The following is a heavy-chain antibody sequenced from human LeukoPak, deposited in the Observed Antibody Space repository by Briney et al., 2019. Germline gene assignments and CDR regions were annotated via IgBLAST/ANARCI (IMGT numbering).Heavy chain of an antibody. J-gene: IGHJ4*02. Sequence: SETLSLTCAVYGGSFSGYYWSWIRQPPGKGLEWIGEINHSGSTNYNPSLKSRVTISVDTSKNQFSLKLSSVTAADTAVYYCARLPAGYWGQGTLVTVSP. CDR2: INHSGST. CDR3: ARLPAGY. D-gene: IGHD6-13*01. CDR1: GGSFSGYY. V-gene: IGHV4-34*01.